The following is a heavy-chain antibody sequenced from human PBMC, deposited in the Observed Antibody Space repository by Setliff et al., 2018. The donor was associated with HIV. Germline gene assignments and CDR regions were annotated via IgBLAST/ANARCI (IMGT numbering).Heavy chain of an antibody. CDR1: GESFTDYY. D-gene: IGHD1-1*01. CDR3: ARDFRVQLERRSGDY. J-gene: IGHJ4*02. CDR2: INHSGGT. V-gene: IGHV4-34*01. Sequence: TSETLSLTCAVSGESFTDYYWSWIRQSPGKGLEWIGEINHSGGTNYNPSLKSRVTISVDTTKNQFSLKVKSVTAADTAVYYCARDFRVQLERRSGDYWGQGTLVTVSS.